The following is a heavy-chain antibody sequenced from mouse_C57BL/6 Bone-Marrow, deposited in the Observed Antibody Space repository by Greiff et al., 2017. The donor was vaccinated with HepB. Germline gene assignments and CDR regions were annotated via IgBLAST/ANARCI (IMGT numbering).Heavy chain of an antibody. J-gene: IGHJ4*01. V-gene: IGHV7-3*01. CDR2: IRNKANGYTT. CDR3: ARSALGCFFAMDY. Sequence: DVHLVESGGGLVQPGGSLSLSCAASGFTFTDYYMSWVCQPPGKALEWLGFIRNKANGYTTEYSASVKGRFTISRDNSQSILYLQMNALRAEDSATYYCARSALGCFFAMDYWGQGTSVTVSS. CDR1: GFTFTDYY.